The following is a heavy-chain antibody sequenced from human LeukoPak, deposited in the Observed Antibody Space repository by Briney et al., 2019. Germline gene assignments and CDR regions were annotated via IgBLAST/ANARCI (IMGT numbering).Heavy chain of an antibody. V-gene: IGHV3-7*03. CDR1: GFPFSSYW. CDR2: IKRDGSQI. J-gene: IGHJ4*02. Sequence: GSLRLSCAASGFPFSSYWMTWVRQAPGKGLEWVANIKRDGSQIYYVDSVEGRFTISRDNSKNTVYLQMNSLRDEDTAVYYCAKDRVPYCSGGSCHPLDYWGQGTLVTVSS. D-gene: IGHD2-15*01. CDR3: AKDRVPYCSGGSCHPLDY.